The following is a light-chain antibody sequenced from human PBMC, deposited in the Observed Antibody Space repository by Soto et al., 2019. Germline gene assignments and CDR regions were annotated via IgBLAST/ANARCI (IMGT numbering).Light chain of an antibody. CDR3: QQYGSSRRT. J-gene: IGKJ1*01. CDR2: GSS. CDR1: QSVNSNY. Sequence: EIVLTQSPGTLSLSPGERATISCRASQSVNSNYLVWYQQNPGQAPRLLIYGSSIRATGIPDRFSGSGSGTDFTLTISRLEPEDFAVYYCQQYGSSRRTFGQGTKVDIK. V-gene: IGKV3-20*01.